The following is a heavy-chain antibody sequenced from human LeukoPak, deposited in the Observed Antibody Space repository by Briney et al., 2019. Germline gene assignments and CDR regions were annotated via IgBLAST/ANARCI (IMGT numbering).Heavy chain of an antibody. CDR1: GGSISSSSYY. Sequence: SETLSLTCTVSGGSISSSSYYWGWIRQPPGKGLEWIGRIYISGTTNYNPSLKSRVTMSVDTSKNQLSLKLSSVTAADTAVYYCARGVTTSRFLDYWGQGALVTVSS. J-gene: IGHJ4*02. CDR2: IYISGTT. CDR3: ARGVTTSRFLDY. V-gene: IGHV4-61*05. D-gene: IGHD4-11*01.